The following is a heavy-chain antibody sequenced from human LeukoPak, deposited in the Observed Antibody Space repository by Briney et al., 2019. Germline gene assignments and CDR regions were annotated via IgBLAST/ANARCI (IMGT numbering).Heavy chain of an antibody. CDR2: IYYSGST. CDR3: ARSVEGYCSGTSCYYYYYYMDV. CDR1: GGSISSYY. V-gene: IGHV4-59*01. D-gene: IGHD2-15*01. J-gene: IGHJ6*03. Sequence: SETLSLTCTVSGGSISSYYWSWIRQPPGKGLEWIGYIYYSGSTNYNPSLKSRVTISVDTSKNQFSLKLSSVTAADTAVYYCARSVEGYCSGTSCYYYYYYMDVWGKGTTVTISS.